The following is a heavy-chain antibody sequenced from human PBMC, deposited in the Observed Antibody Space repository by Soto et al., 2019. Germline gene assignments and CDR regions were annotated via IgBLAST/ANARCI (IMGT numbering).Heavy chain of an antibody. CDR2: ISYDGSNK. D-gene: IGHD2-2*01. CDR3: AKDFIAFEYQLLNYYYMDV. Sequence: GGSLRLSCAASGFTFSSYGMHWVRQAPGKGLEWVAVISYDGSNKYYADSVKGRFTISRDNSKNTLYLQMNSLRAEDTAVYYCAKDFIAFEYQLLNYYYMDVWGKGTTVTVSS. J-gene: IGHJ6*03. CDR1: GFTFSSYG. V-gene: IGHV3-30*18.